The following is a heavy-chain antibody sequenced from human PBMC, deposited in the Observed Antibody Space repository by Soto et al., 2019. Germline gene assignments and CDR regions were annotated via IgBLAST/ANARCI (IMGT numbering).Heavy chain of an antibody. J-gene: IGHJ6*02. CDR3: ARSRTGTTYGGMDV. D-gene: IGHD1-7*01. CDR2: IHSGGDT. V-gene: IGHV3-66*01. CDR1: GFAVSSNY. Sequence: EVPLVESGGDLVQPGGSLRLSCAASGFAVSSNYMTWVRQAPGKGLEWVSVIHSGGDTHYADSGRGRFTISRDNSKNTLYLQMNSLRAEDTAVYYCARSRTGTTYGGMDVWGQGTTVTVSS.